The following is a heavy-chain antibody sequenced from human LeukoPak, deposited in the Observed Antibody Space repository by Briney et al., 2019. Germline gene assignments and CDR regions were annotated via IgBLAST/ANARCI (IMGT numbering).Heavy chain of an antibody. CDR3: ARDRRVGATWSVGAFDI. CDR2: ISSSGDSI. V-gene: IGHV3-48*03. CDR1: GFSLTTYE. D-gene: IGHD1-26*01. Sequence: PGGSLRLSCADSGFSLTTYEMNWVRQAPGKGLEWVSYISSSGDSIYYADSVKGRFTISRDNAKNSLSLQMNSLRAEDTAIYYCARDRRVGATWSVGAFDIWGQGTTVTVSS. J-gene: IGHJ3*02.